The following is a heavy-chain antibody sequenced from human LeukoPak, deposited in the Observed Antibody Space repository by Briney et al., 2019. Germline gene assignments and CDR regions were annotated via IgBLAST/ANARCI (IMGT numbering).Heavy chain of an antibody. CDR3: ARAVADTPRGDAFDI. CDR2: IYYSGST. CDR1: GGSISSYY. J-gene: IGHJ3*02. V-gene: IGHV4-59*01. Sequence: SKTLSLTCTVSGGSISSYYWSWIRQPPGKGLEWIGYIYYSGSTNYNPSLKSRVTISVDTSKNQFSLKLSSVTAADTAVYYCARAVADTPRGDAFDIWGQGTMVTVSS. D-gene: IGHD6-19*01.